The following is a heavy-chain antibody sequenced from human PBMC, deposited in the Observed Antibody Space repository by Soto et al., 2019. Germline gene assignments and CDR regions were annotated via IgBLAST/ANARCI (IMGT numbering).Heavy chain of an antibody. CDR2: INYSGST. CDR1: SGSMSSSLNH. D-gene: IGHD2-2*01. J-gene: IGHJ6*02. CDR3: AKLAGYCSGTSCHGHYAMDV. Sequence: SETLSLTCIVSSGSMSSSLNHWGWIRPPPGKGLEWIGNINYSGSTYYNPSLQSRLTISVDTSNNQFSLTLSSVTAADTAVYYCAKLAGYCSGTSCHGHYAMDVWGQGTTVTVSS. V-gene: IGHV4-39*01.